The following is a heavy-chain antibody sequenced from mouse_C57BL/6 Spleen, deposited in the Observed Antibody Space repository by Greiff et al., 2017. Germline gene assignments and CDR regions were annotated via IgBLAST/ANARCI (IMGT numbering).Heavy chain of an antibody. J-gene: IGHJ4*01. CDR3: ASSYDGVLPGDAMDY. CDR2: IHPNSGST. V-gene: IGHV1-64*01. Sequence: VQLQQPGAELVKPGASVKLSCKASGYTFTSYWMHWVKQRPGQGLEWIGMIHPNSGSTNYNEKFKSKATLTVDKSSSTAYMQLSSLTSEDSAVYYCASSYDGVLPGDAMDYWGQGTSVTVSS. D-gene: IGHD2-3*01. CDR1: GYTFTSYW.